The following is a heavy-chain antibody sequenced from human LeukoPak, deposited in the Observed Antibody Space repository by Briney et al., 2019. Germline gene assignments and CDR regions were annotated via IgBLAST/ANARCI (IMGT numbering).Heavy chain of an antibody. CDR3: KPNPAYEMATTAVY. J-gene: IGHJ4*02. CDR2: FDPEDGET. V-gene: IGHV1-24*01. D-gene: IGHD5-24*01. CDR1: GYTLTELS. Sequence: ASVKVPCKVSGYTLTELSMHWVRQAPGKGLEWMGGFDPEDGETIYAQKFQGRVTMTEDTSTDTAYIELSSLRSEDTAVYYCKPNPAYEMATTAVYWGQGTLVTVSS.